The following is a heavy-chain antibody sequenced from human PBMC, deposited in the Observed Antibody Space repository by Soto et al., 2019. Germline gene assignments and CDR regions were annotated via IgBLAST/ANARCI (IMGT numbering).Heavy chain of an antibody. Sequence: ASVKVSCKASGYTFTGYYMHWVRQAPGQGLEWMGWINPNSGGANYAQKFQGRVTMTRDTSISTAYMELSRLRSDDTAVYYCARDSITYDAFDIWGQGTMVTVS. V-gene: IGHV1-2*02. D-gene: IGHD5-12*01. CDR2: INPNSGGA. CDR3: ARDSITYDAFDI. CDR1: GYTFTGYY. J-gene: IGHJ3*02.